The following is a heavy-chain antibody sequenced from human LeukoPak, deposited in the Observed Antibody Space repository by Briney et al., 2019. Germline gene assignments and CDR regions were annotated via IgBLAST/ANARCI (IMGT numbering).Heavy chain of an antibody. V-gene: IGHV3-23*01. CDR1: GFTFSSYA. Sequence: GGSLRLSCAGSGFTFSSYAMTWVRQAPGTGLEWVSSISRSDGTTYYADSVKGRFTISRDNSKNTLFLQMNSLRAEDTAVYYCAKPPLYSSSWYYFDYWGQGTLVTVSS. J-gene: IGHJ4*02. CDR3: AKPPLYSSSWYYFDY. D-gene: IGHD6-13*01. CDR2: ISRSDGTT.